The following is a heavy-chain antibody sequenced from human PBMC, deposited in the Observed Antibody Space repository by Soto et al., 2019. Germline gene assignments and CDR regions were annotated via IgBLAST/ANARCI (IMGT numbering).Heavy chain of an antibody. CDR2: FRTGGDDATT. Sequence: EVQLLESGGGLVQPGGSLRLSCAASGFTFSSYSMSWVRQAPGKGLEWVSGFRTGGDDATTYYADSVKGRFTISRDNSKNMLYLQMNSLRAEDTAVYYCAKFGSLGVVTGYFDYWGQGILVTVSS. CDR1: GFTFSSYS. J-gene: IGHJ4*02. CDR3: AKFGSLGVVTGYFDY. D-gene: IGHD1-26*01. V-gene: IGHV3-23*01.